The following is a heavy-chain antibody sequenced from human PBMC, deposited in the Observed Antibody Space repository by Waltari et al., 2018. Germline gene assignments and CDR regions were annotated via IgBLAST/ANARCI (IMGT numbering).Heavy chain of an antibody. V-gene: IGHV3-30*18. CDR2: LWFEGGDE. Sequence: QLPLVESGGGVVQRGKSLRLSCPAPGFSAGIYGMHWVRQAPGRGLEWLAILWFEGGDEYYADSVRGRFTISRDNSKNLLYLHMDSLRVDDTAVYYCAKDAFGNTYMDHWGQGTLVTVSS. CDR3: AKDAFGNTYMDH. J-gene: IGHJ4*02. CDR1: GFSAGIYG. D-gene: IGHD3-16*01.